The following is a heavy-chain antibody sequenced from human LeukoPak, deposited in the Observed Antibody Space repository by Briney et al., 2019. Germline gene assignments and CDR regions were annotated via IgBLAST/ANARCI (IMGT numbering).Heavy chain of an antibody. Sequence: SGTLSLTCAVYGGSFSGYYWSWIRQPPGKGLEWIGEINHSGSTNYNPSLKSRVTISVDTSKNQFSLKLSSVTAADTAVYYCARGVGSYYYGLDVWGQGTTVTVSS. CDR3: ARGVGSYYYGLDV. D-gene: IGHD1-1*01. V-gene: IGHV4-34*01. CDR2: INHSGST. CDR1: GGSFSGYY. J-gene: IGHJ6*02.